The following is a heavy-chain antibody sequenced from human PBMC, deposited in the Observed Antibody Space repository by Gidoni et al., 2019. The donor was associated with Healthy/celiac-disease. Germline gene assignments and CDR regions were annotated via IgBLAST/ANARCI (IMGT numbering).Heavy chain of an antibody. Sequence: QVQLVQSGAEVKKPGASVKVSCKVSGYPLTELSIHWLRRAPGKGLERLGGFDPEDGETSYAQKFQGRVTMTEDTSTDTAYMELSSLRSEDTAVYYCATGEGVGLDYWGQGTLVTVSS. CDR2: FDPEDGET. CDR1: GYPLTELS. V-gene: IGHV1-24*01. CDR3: ATGEGVGLDY. D-gene: IGHD3-16*01. J-gene: IGHJ4*02.